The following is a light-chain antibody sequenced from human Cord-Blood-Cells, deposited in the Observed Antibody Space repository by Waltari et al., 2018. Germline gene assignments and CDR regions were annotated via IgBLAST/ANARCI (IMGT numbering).Light chain of an antibody. Sequence: DIVLTQSPATLSVSPGERDTLSCRASQSISSNLAWYQQNPGQAPRLLIYGASTRATGIPARFSGSGSGTDFTLTISSLQSEDFAVYYCQQYNNWPPITFGQGTRLEIK. J-gene: IGKJ5*01. V-gene: IGKV3-15*01. CDR2: GAS. CDR3: QQYNNWPPIT. CDR1: QSISSN.